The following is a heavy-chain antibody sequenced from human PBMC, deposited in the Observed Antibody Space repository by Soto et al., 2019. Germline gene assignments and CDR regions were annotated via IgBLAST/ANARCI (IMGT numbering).Heavy chain of an antibody. CDR1: GFTFSDAW. J-gene: IGHJ4*02. CDR2: IKSKANGGTT. Sequence: EVQLVESGGGLVKPGEPLRLSCAGTGFTFSDAWMSWVRQAPGKGLEWLGRIKSKANGGTTDYPAPVKGRLTISRDDSNSMVFLQLNSLKTEDTAVYYCLNYHDSTGYHCDNWGQGTLVTVSS. V-gene: IGHV3-15*01. D-gene: IGHD3-22*01. CDR3: LNYHDSTGYHCDN.